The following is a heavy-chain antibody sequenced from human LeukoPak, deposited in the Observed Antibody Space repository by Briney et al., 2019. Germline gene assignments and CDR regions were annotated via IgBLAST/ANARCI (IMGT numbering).Heavy chain of an antibody. CDR2: IFYSGTT. CDR3: AIKRRDAQKGDVFDI. J-gene: IGHJ3*02. V-gene: IGHV4-59*01. Sequence: SETLSLTCTISGGSINTYYWSWIRQPPGKGLEWIGYIFYSGTTYYNPSVNSRVTITMDSSKNQFFLELRSLTAADTAVYFCAIKRRDAQKGDVFDIWGQGTMVTVSS. CDR1: GGSINTYY. D-gene: IGHD5-24*01.